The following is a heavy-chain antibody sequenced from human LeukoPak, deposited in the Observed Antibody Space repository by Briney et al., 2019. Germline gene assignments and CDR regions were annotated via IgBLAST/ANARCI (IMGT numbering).Heavy chain of an antibody. J-gene: IGHJ5*02. D-gene: IGHD6-19*01. V-gene: IGHV1-69*06. Sequence: ASVKVSCKASGGTFSSYAISWVRQAPGQGLEWMGGIIPIFGTANYAQKFQGRVTITADKSTSTAYMELSSLRSEDTAVYYCARRNLIAVREENWFDPWGQGTLVTVSS. CDR1: GGTFSSYA. CDR2: IIPIFGTA. CDR3: ARRNLIAVREENWFDP.